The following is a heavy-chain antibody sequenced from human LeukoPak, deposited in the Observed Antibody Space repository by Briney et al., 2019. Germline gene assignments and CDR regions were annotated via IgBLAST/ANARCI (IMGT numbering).Heavy chain of an antibody. CDR2: INPNGGST. V-gene: IGHV1-2*02. D-gene: IGHD5-12*01. CDR3: VRIYSGYYPY. J-gene: IGHJ4*02. Sequence: ASVKVSCKASGYTFTGYYMHWVRQAPGQGLEWMGWINPNGGSTNYAQKFQGRVTMTRDTSISTAYMELSRLRSDDTAVYYCVRIYSGYYPYWGQGTLVTVSS. CDR1: GYTFTGYY.